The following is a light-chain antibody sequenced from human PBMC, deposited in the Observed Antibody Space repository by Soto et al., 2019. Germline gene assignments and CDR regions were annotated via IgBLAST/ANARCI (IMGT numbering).Light chain of an antibody. V-gene: IGKV1-39*01. J-gene: IGKJ1*01. CDR3: QQSYSTPQAWT. Sequence: DIQMTQSPSSVSASVGDRVTITCWPSQSISTYLNWYQQKPGKAPKLLIYAASSLQSGVPSRFSGSGSGTDFTLTVSSLQPEDFATYYCQQSYSTPQAWTFGQGTKVDIK. CDR1: QSISTY. CDR2: AAS.